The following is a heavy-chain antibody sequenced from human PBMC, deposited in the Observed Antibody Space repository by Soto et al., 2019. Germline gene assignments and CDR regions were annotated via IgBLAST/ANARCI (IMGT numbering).Heavy chain of an antibody. CDR3: AREGASSYASRHFDN. Sequence: QVQLQVSGPGLVKASETLSLTCTVSGGSMFSYYWSWIRQPAGKGLEWIARIYGSGGTNYNPSLKSRVTMSLDTSKNKFSLRLTSVTAADTAVYYCAREGASSYASRHFDNWGPGTLVTVSS. J-gene: IGHJ4*02. CDR1: GGSMFSYY. CDR2: IYGSGGT. V-gene: IGHV4-4*07. D-gene: IGHD3-16*01.